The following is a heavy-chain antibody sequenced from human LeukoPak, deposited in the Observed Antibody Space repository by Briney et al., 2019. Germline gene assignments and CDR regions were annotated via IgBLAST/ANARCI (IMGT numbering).Heavy chain of an antibody. CDR1: GFTFSSYW. V-gene: IGHV3-74*01. CDR3: ARRSSGSPPYYFDY. CDR2: INSDGSTT. J-gene: IGHJ4*02. D-gene: IGHD1-26*01. Sequence: PGGSLRLSCAASGFTFSSYWMHGVRQAPGKGLVWVSRINSDGSTTNYADYVKGRFTISRDNAKNTLYLQMNSLRAEDTAVYYCARRSSGSPPYYFDYWGQGTLVTVSS.